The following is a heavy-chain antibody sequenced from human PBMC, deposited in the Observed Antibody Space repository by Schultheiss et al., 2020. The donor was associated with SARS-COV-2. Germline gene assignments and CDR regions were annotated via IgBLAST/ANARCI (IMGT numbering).Heavy chain of an antibody. Sequence: GESLKISCAASGFTFSSYAMSWVRQAPGKGLEWVSAISGSGGSTYYADSVKGRFTISRDNSKNTLYLQMNSLRAEDTAVYYCAKDRFGLFRFFDYWGQGTLVTVSS. CDR2: ISGSGGST. CDR3: AKDRFGLFRFFDY. D-gene: IGHD3-3*01. V-gene: IGHV3-23*01. CDR1: GFTFSSYA. J-gene: IGHJ4*02.